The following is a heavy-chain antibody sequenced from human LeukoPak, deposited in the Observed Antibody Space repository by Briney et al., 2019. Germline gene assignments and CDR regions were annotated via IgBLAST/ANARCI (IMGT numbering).Heavy chain of an antibody. Sequence: ASVKVSCKASGYTFTSYYMHWVRQAPGQGLEWMGIINPSGGSTSYAQKFQGWVTMTRDTSISTAYMELSRLRSDDTAVYYCARADSGSSWGYGMDVWGQGTTVTVSS. CDR3: ARADSGSSWGYGMDV. CDR1: GYTFTSYY. D-gene: IGHD6-13*01. CDR2: INPSGGST. J-gene: IGHJ6*02. V-gene: IGHV1-46*01.